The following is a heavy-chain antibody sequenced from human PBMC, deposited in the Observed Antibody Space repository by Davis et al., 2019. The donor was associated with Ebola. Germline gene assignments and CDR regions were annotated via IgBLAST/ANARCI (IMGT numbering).Heavy chain of an antibody. CDR1: GGTFSSYA. CDR2: IIPIIRTT. V-gene: IGHV1-69*13. Sequence: SVKVSCKASGGTFSSYAVSWVRQAPGQGLEWMGVIIPIIRTTNYAQKFQGRVTITVDESTSTAHIELSSLRAEDTAVYYCARGGGSPGDYWGQGTLVTVSS. CDR3: ARGGGSPGDY. J-gene: IGHJ4*02.